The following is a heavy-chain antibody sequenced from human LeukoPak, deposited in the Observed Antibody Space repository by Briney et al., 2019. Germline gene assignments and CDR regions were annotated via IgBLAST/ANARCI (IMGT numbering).Heavy chain of an antibody. J-gene: IGHJ4*02. Sequence: PGGSLRLSCTASGFTFGDYAMSWVRQAPGKGLEWVSAISGSGGSTYYADSVKGRFTISRDNSKNTLYLQMNSLRAEDTAVYYCAHISSSWPDYWGQGTLVTVSS. CDR3: AHISSSWPDY. D-gene: IGHD6-13*01. CDR1: GFTFGDYA. CDR2: ISGSGGST. V-gene: IGHV3-23*01.